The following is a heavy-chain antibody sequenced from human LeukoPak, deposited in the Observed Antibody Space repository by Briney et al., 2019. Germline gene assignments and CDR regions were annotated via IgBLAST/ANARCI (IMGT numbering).Heavy chain of an antibody. CDR2: ISYDGSNK. CDR1: GFTFSSYG. Sequence: GGSLRLSCAASGFTFSSYGMHWVRQAPGKVLEWVAVISYDGSNKYYADSVKGRFTISRDNSKNTLYLQMNSLRAEDTAVYYCAKGSEYILFDYWGQGTLVTVSS. CDR3: AKGSEYILFDY. D-gene: IGHD1-1*01. J-gene: IGHJ4*02. V-gene: IGHV3-30*18.